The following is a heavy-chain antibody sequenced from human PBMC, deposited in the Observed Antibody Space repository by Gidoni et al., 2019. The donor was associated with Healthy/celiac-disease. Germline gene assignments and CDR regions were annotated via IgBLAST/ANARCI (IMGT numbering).Heavy chain of an antibody. CDR2: ISYDGSNK. J-gene: IGHJ6*03. V-gene: IGHV3-30*01. CDR1: GFTFSSYA. CDR3: ARDFRIAAETYYYYYMDV. Sequence: QVQLVESGGGVVQPGRSLRLSCAASGFTFSSYAMHWVRQAPGKGLEWVAVISYDGSNKYYADSVKGRFTISRDNSKNTLYLQMNSLRAEDTAVYYCARDFRIAAETYYYYYMDVWGKGTTVTVSS. D-gene: IGHD6-13*01.